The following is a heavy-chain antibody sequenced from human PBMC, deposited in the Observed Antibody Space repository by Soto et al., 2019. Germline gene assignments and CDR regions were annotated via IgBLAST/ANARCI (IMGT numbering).Heavy chain of an antibody. CDR1: GFTFSNAW. CDR3: AKEVGYRSGYGSFDY. D-gene: IGHD6-19*01. Sequence: GGSLRLSCAASGFTFSNAWMSWVRQAPGKGLEWVGRIKSKTDGGTTDYAAPVKGRFTISRDDSKNTLYLQMNSLRAEDTAAYYCAKEVGYRSGYGSFDYWGQGTLVIVSS. CDR2: IKSKTDGGTT. V-gene: IGHV3-15*01. J-gene: IGHJ4*02.